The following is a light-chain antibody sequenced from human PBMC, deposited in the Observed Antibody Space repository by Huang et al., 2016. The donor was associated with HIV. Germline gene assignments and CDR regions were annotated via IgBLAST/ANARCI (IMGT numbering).Light chain of an antibody. CDR3: QQYYSSWT. V-gene: IGKV1-5*01. CDR2: QAS. Sequence: DFQMTQSPSTVSASVGDRVTSTCRASQGISNWLAWYQQKPGKAPTLLIYQASSLQSGVPSRFSGSGSGTKFTLTINSLQPDDFATYYCQQYYSSWTFGQGTKVDLK. J-gene: IGKJ1*01. CDR1: QGISNW.